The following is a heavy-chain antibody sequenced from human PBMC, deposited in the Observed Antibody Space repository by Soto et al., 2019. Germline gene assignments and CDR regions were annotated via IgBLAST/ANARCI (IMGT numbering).Heavy chain of an antibody. CDR3: ARVGSWSSSWYRYFNWFDP. CDR2: INHSGST. Sequence: SETLSLTCAVYGGSFSGYYWSWIRQPPGKGLEWIGEINHSGSTNYNPSLKSRVTISVDTSKNQCSLKLSSVTAADTAVYYCARVGSWSSSWYRYFNWFDPWGQGTLVTVSS. V-gene: IGHV4-34*01. CDR1: GGSFSGYY. D-gene: IGHD6-13*01. J-gene: IGHJ5*02.